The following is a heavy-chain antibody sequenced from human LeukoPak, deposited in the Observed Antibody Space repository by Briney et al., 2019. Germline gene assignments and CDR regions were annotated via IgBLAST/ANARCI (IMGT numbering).Heavy chain of an antibody. Sequence: LETLSLTCTVSGYSISSGYYWGWIRQPPGKGLEWIGSIYHSGSTYYNPSLKSRVTISVDTSKNQFSLKLSSVTAADTAVYYCARDLGPRDGYKNWGQGTLVTVSS. V-gene: IGHV4-38-2*02. D-gene: IGHD5-24*01. CDR1: GYSISSGYY. CDR2: IYHSGST. CDR3: ARDLGPRDGYKN. J-gene: IGHJ4*02.